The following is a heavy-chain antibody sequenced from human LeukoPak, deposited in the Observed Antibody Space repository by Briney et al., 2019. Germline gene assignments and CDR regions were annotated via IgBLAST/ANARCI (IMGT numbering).Heavy chain of an antibody. Sequence: SETLSLTCAVSGASISSYYWSWIRQPPGKRLEWIGYIYYSGSTDYNPSLKSRVTMSVDTSMNHFSLKLNSVTAADTAVYYCARDRVGYPLDYWGQGTLVTVSS. J-gene: IGHJ4*02. V-gene: IGHV4-59*01. CDR3: ARDRVGYPLDY. CDR2: IYYSGST. CDR1: GASISSYY. D-gene: IGHD3-22*01.